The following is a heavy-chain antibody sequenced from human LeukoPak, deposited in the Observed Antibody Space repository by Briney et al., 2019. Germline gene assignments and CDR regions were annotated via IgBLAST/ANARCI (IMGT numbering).Heavy chain of an antibody. CDR1: GFTFSSYG. CDR3: AKDLTLPYCSSTSCRTYYYYGMDV. J-gene: IGHJ6*02. Sequence: GRSLRLSCAASGFTFSSYGMHWVRQAPGKGLEWVAVISYDGSNKHYADSVKGRFTISRDNSKNTLYLQMNSLRAEDTAVYYCAKDLTLPYCSSTSCRTYYYYGMDVWGQGTTVTVSS. V-gene: IGHV3-30*18. D-gene: IGHD2-2*01. CDR2: ISYDGSNK.